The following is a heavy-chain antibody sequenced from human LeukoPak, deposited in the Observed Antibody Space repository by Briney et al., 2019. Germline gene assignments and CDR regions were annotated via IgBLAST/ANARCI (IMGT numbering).Heavy chain of an antibody. CDR1: GFSFSSYA. CDR2: FSGSGGST. CDR3: AKVTIAAAGYYYYYYMDV. J-gene: IGHJ6*03. V-gene: IGHV3-23*01. Sequence: GGSLRLSCAASGFSFSSYAMSWVRQAPGKGLEWVSSFSGSGGSTYYADSVKGRFTISRDNSKNTLYLQMNSLRAEDTAVYYCAKVTIAAAGYYYYYYMDVWGKGTTVTVSS. D-gene: IGHD6-13*01.